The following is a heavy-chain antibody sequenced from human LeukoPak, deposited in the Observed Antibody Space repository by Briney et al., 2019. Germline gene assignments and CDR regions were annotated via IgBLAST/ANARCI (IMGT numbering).Heavy chain of an antibody. CDR1: GGSFSGYY. Sequence: SETLSLTCAVYGGSFSGYYWSWIRQPPGKGLEWIGEINHSGSTNYNPSLKSRVTISVDTSKNQFSLKLSSVTAADTAVYYCASTHGWFDPWGQGTLVTVSS. CDR3: ASTHGWFDP. V-gene: IGHV4-34*01. J-gene: IGHJ5*02. CDR2: INHSGST.